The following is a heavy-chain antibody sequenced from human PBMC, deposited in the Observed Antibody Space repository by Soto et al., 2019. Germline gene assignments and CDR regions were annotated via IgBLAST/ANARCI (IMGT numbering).Heavy chain of an antibody. Sequence: LRLSCVASGFTLNRYSMNWVRQAPGKGLEWVSYISRSTIYYADSVKGRFTISRDNAENSLYLQMNSLRAEDTAVYYCARDLAGGIPDYWGQGTRVTVSS. V-gene: IGHV3-48*01. D-gene: IGHD6-13*01. CDR1: GFTLNRYS. CDR2: ISRSTI. CDR3: ARDLAGGIPDY. J-gene: IGHJ4*02.